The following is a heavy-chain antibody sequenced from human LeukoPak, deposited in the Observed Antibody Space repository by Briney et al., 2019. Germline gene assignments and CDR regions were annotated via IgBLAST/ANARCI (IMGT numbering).Heavy chain of an antibody. J-gene: IGHJ6*03. D-gene: IGHD5-24*01. V-gene: IGHV1-69*06. CDR3: ARAYHRDGYNFFDYYYMDV. Sequence: ASVKVSCKASGGTFSSYAINWVRQAPGQGLEWMGGIIPIFDTTNYAQNFQGRVTITADKSTNTAYMELSSLRSEDTAVYYCARAYHRDGYNFFDYYYMDVWGKGTTVTISS. CDR2: IIPIFDTT. CDR1: GGTFSSYA.